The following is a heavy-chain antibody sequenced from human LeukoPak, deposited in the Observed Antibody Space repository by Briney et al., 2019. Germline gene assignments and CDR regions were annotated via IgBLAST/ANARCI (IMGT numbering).Heavy chain of an antibody. CDR2: IYHSGST. V-gene: IGHV4-30-2*01. J-gene: IGHJ5*02. CDR3: ARVPPTYGDYVGRTWFDP. Sequence: PSETLSLTCTVSGGSISSGGYHWPWIRQPPGKGLEWIGYIYHSGSTSYNPSLRGRVTISEDRSNNQLSLKLSSVTAADTAVYYCARVPPTYGDYVGRTWFDPWGQGTLVTVSS. CDR1: GGSISSGGYH. D-gene: IGHD4-17*01.